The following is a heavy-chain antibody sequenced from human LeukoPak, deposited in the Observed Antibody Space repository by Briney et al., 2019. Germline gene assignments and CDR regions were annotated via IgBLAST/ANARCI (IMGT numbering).Heavy chain of an antibody. CDR2: INHSGST. Sequence: PSETLSLTCALYGGSFSGYYWNWIRQPPGKGLEWIGEINHSGSTNYNPSLKSRVTISVDTSKNQFSLKLNSVTAADTAVYYCARVASCGSDICHRPLDYWGQGTLVTVSS. CDR1: GGSFSGYY. CDR3: ARVASCGSDICHRPLDY. V-gene: IGHV4-34*01. D-gene: IGHD2-21*01. J-gene: IGHJ4*02.